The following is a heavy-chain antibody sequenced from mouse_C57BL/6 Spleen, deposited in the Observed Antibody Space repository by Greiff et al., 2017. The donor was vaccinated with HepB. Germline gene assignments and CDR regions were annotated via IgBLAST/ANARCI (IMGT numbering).Heavy chain of an antibody. J-gene: IGHJ3*01. CDR3: AREKDYGSSQFAY. CDR1: GYTFTSYW. Sequence: VQLQQPGAELVRPGSSVKLSCKASGYTFTSYWMHWVKQRPIQGLEWIGNIDPSDSETHYNQKFKDKATLTVDKSSSTAYMQLSSLTSEDSAVYYCAREKDYGSSQFAYWGQGTLVTVSA. D-gene: IGHD1-1*01. CDR2: IDPSDSET. V-gene: IGHV1-52*01.